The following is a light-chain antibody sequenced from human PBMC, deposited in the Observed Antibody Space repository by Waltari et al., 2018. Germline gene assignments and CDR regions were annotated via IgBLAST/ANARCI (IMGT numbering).Light chain of an antibody. V-gene: IGKV1-5*03. J-gene: IGKJ1*01. CDR2: EAS. Sequence: DIQMTQSPSTLSASVGDRVILSCRARQPISGWLAWYTQKPGKAPKHPIYEASSLENGVPSRVSGSGSGTDFTLTISSLQPDDFETYYCQHYKGYSRTFGQGTKVDVK. CDR1: QPISGW. CDR3: QHYKGYSRT.